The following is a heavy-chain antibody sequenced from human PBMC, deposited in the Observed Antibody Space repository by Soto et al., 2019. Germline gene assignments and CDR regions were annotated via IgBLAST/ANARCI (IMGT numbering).Heavy chain of an antibody. V-gene: IGHV3-30*18. CDR3: AKGGRQWLVTSDFNY. CDR2: VSHDGRNT. D-gene: IGHD6-19*01. Sequence: VQLVESGGGVVQPGRSLRLSCAASGFTFSDYAMHWVRQAPGKGLEWVAVVSHDGRNTHYADSVKGRFTISRDSSKNTVSPEMSSLRAEGTGVYYCAKGGRQWLVTSDFNYWGQGALVTVSS. J-gene: IGHJ4*02. CDR1: GFTFSDYA.